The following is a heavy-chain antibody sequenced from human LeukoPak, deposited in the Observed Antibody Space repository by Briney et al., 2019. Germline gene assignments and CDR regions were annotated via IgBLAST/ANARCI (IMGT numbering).Heavy chain of an antibody. CDR2: IYYSGST. CDR1: GGSIDTSSYY. CDR3: ATQRTYYDYVWGSYYMDV. D-gene: IGHD3-16*01. Sequence: SETLSLTCSVSGGSIDTSSYYWGWIRQPPGKGLEWIGSIYYSGSTYYNPSLKSRVTISVDTSKNQFSLKLSSVTAADTAVYYCATQRTYYDYVWGSYYMDVWGKGTTVTVSS. V-gene: IGHV4-39*01. J-gene: IGHJ6*03.